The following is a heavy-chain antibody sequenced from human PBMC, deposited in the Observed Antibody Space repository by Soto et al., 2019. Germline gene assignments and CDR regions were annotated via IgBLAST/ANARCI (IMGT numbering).Heavy chain of an antibody. CDR2: IYSGGST. D-gene: IGHD2-15*01. Sequence: EVQLVETGGDLIQSGGSLRLSCAASGFAVSSSYMMWVRQAPGKGLEWVSVIYSGGSTYYADSVKGRFTISRDNSKNTLYLQMNSLRAEDTAVYYCARVVVVAAYGMDVWGQGTTVTVSS. J-gene: IGHJ6*02. V-gene: IGHV3-53*02. CDR1: GFAVSSSY. CDR3: ARVVVVAAYGMDV.